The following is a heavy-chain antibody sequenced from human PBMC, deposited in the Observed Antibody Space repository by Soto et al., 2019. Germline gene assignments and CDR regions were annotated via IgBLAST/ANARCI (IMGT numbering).Heavy chain of an antibody. CDR2: FDPEDGET. D-gene: IGHD2-2*02. CDR3: ATGDCSSTSCYILPAAKKHYYYYGMDV. J-gene: IGHJ6*02. CDR1: GYTLTELS. Sequence: AASVKVSCKVSGYTLTELSMHWVRQAPGKGLEWMGGFDPEDGETIYAQKFQGRVTMTEDTSTDTAYMELSSLRSEDTAVYYCATGDCSSTSCYILPAAKKHYYYYGMDVWGQGTTVTVSS. V-gene: IGHV1-24*01.